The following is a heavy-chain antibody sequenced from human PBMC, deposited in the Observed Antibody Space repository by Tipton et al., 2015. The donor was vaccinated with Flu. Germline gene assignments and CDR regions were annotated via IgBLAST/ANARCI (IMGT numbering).Heavy chain of an antibody. CDR2: FSYSGTT. CDR1: GDSLGSSYY. V-gene: IGHV4-61*01. Sequence: TLSLTCSVSGDSLGSSYYWSWIRQPPGKGLEWIGYFSYSGTTNYNPSLRSRVTISVDTSKNQFSLSLSSVTAADRALYFWARVPDSYWYFDVWGRGTLVTVSS. CDR3: ARVPDSYWYFDV. D-gene: IGHD3-10*01. J-gene: IGHJ2*01.